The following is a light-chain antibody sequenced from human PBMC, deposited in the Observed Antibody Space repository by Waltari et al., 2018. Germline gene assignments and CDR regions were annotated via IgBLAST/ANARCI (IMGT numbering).Light chain of an antibody. CDR3: QQYKIWPSYT. CDR2: GAS. CDR1: QSISSS. V-gene: IGKV3-15*01. Sequence: MTQSPATLSVSPGERATLSCRASQSISSSLAWYQHKPGQAPRLLIYGASTRATGIPARFSGRGSETDFTLTITSLQSEDFAVYYCQQYKIWPSYTFGQGTKLDI. J-gene: IGKJ2*01.